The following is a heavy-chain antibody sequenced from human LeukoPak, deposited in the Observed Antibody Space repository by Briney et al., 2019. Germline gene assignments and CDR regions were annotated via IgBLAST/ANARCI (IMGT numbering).Heavy chain of an antibody. V-gene: IGHV3-11*01. CDR3: ARESGWSFDY. J-gene: IGHJ4*02. CDR1: GFTLSDYF. Sequence: PGGSLRLSCVASGFTLSDYFMTWIRQAPGKGLEWVSYISSSGSAMYYADSVKGRFTISRDNTKNSLYLQMNSLRAEDTAVYYRARESGWSFDYWGQGTLVTVSS. D-gene: IGHD6-19*01. CDR2: ISSSGSAM.